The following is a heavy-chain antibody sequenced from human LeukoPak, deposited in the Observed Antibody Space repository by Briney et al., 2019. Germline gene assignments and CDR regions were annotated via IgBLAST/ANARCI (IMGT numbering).Heavy chain of an antibody. Sequence: ASVKVSCKASVYTFIEYGIGWVRQAPGQGLEGMGWISTYNGETRYAQNLQDRLTVTTDTSTNTAYMQLRSLTPDDTAVYYCAREPSNSDGWHEHFDYWGQGSLVTVSS. CDR2: ISTYNGET. CDR3: AREPSNSDGWHEHFDY. D-gene: IGHD5-24*01. CDR1: VYTFIEYG. J-gene: IGHJ4*02. V-gene: IGHV1-18*01.